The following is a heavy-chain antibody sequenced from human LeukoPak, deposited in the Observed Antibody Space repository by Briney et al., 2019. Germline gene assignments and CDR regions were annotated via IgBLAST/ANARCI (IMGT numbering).Heavy chain of an antibody. Sequence: PSETLSLTCTVAGGSISSSSYYWGWIRQPPGKGLEWIGSIYYSGSTYYNPSLKSRVTISVDTSKNQFSLKLSSVTAADTAVYYCARGLGAPRLRYFDWQPEGGYFDYWGQGTLVTVSS. D-gene: IGHD3-9*01. CDR1: GGSISSSSYY. CDR3: ARGLGAPRLRYFDWQPEGGYFDY. J-gene: IGHJ4*02. V-gene: IGHV4-39*07. CDR2: IYYSGST.